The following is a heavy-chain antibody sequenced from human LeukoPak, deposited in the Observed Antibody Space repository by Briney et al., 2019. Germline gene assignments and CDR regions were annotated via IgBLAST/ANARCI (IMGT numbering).Heavy chain of an antibody. Sequence: GGSLRLSCVVSTFTKAWMNWVRQAPGEGLEWVGRVKNRGDGRTTDYAAPMKGRFIISRDDSKKTVYLQMDSLKTEDTAVYFCTTEYFGGFEYWGQGTLVTVSS. CDR3: TTEYFGGFEY. CDR1: TFTKAW. J-gene: IGHJ4*02. D-gene: IGHD3-16*01. CDR2: VKNRGDGRTT. V-gene: IGHV3-15*07.